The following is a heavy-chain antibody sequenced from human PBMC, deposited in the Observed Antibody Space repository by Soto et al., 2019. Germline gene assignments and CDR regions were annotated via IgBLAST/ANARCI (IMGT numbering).Heavy chain of an antibody. CDR1: CGSISSSSYY. Sequence: SETLSLTCTVSCGSISSSSYYWGWIRQPPGKGLEWIGSIYYSGSTYYNPSLKSRVTISVDTSKNQFSLKLSSVTAADTAVYYCARLRFSYCGGDCYSGYYYYYMDVWGKGTTVT. J-gene: IGHJ6*03. CDR3: ARLRFSYCGGDCYSGYYYYYMDV. CDR2: IYYSGST. V-gene: IGHV4-39*01. D-gene: IGHD2-21*01.